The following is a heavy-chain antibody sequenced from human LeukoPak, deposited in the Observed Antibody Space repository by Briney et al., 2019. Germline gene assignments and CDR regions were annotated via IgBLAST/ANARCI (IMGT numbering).Heavy chain of an antibody. J-gene: IGHJ4*02. Sequence: SETLSLTCTVSGGSISSGGYSWSWIRQPPGKGLEWIGCIYHSGSTYYNPSLKSRVTISVDRSKNQFSLKLSSVTAADTAVYYCARDRGGTGNFDYWGQGTLVTVSS. CDR2: IYHSGST. CDR1: GGSISSGGYS. CDR3: ARDRGGTGNFDY. V-gene: IGHV4-30-2*01. D-gene: IGHD1-14*01.